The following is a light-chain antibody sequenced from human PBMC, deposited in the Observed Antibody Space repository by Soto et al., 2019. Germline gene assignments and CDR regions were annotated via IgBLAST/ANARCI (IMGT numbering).Light chain of an antibody. Sequence: EMGLTQSPGTLSLSPGERATLSCRASQSISSNSLAWYQQKPGQAPRLFIYGASSRATGIPDRFIGSGSGTHFTLTISRLEPEDFAVYYCQQFSSYPLTFGGGTRLEIK. J-gene: IGKJ5*01. CDR3: QQFSSYPLT. CDR2: GAS. CDR1: QSISSNS. V-gene: IGKV3-20*01.